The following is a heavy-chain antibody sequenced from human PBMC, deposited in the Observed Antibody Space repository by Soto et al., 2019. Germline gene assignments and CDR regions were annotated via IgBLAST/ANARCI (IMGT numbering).Heavy chain of an antibody. J-gene: IGHJ5*02. V-gene: IGHV2-5*02. CDR2: IYWDDDK. D-gene: IGHD3-10*01. CDR1: GFSLRKSGMG. Sequence: QITLKESGPTLVKPTQTLTLTCTFSGFSLRKSGMGVGWIRQPPGQALEWLAIIYWDDDKRYTPSPKKRLTITTDPSKDRVVLTMTNMDPMDTGTYYCAHRPGDNWFDPWGQGTLVTVSS. CDR3: AHRPGDNWFDP.